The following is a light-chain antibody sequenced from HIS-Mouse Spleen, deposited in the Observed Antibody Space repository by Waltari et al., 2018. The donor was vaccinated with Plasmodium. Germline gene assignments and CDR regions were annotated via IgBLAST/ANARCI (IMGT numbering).Light chain of an antibody. CDR3: SSYTSSSTLNYV. V-gene: IGLV2-14*03. J-gene: IGLJ1*01. Sequence: QSALTQPASVSGSPGQSIPISCTGTSRDVGGSHYVSWYQQHPGKAPKLMLYDVSNRPSGVSNRFSGSKSGNTASLTISGLQAEDEADYYCSSYTSSSTLNYVFGTGTKVTVL. CDR2: DVS. CDR1: SRDVGGSHY.